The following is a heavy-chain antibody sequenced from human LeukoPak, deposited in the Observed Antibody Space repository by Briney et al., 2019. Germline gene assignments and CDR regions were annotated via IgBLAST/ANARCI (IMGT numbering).Heavy chain of an antibody. V-gene: IGHV4-61*02. D-gene: IGHD3-22*01. CDR1: GGSISSSSYY. J-gene: IGHJ6*03. Sequence: PSETLSLTCTVSGGSISSSSYYWSWIRQPAGKGLEWIGRIYTSGSTNYNPSLKSRVTISVDTSKNQFSLKLSSVTAADTAVYYCARAWLSGPSYYYYYMDVWGKGTTVTVSS. CDR3: ARAWLSGPSYYYYYMDV. CDR2: IYTSGST.